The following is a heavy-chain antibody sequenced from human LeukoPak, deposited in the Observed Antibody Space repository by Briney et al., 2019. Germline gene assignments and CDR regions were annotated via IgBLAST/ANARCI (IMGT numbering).Heavy chain of an antibody. J-gene: IGHJ4*02. D-gene: IGHD7-27*01. V-gene: IGHV4-34*01. CDR2: INHSGST. CDR3: ASRFRNWANRKTYYFDY. Sequence: PSETLSLTCAVYGGSFSGYYWSWIRQPPGKGLGWIGEINHSGSTNYNPSLKSRVTISVDTSKNQFSLKLSSVTAADTAVYYCASRFRNWANRKTYYFDYWGQGTLVTVSS. CDR1: GGSFSGYY.